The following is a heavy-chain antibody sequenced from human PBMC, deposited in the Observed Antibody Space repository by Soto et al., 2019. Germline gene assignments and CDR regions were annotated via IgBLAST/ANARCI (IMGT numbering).Heavy chain of an antibody. CDR3: ARTGILHGMDV. CDR2: ISYDGSNK. D-gene: IGHD2-15*01. Sequence: QVQLVESGGGVVQPGRSLRLSCAASGFIFSSYAMHWVRQAPGKGLEWVAVISYDGSNKYYADSVKGRFTISRDNSKNTLYLQMNSLRAEDTAVYYCARTGILHGMDVWGQGTTVTVSS. V-gene: IGHV3-30-3*01. CDR1: GFIFSSYA. J-gene: IGHJ6*02.